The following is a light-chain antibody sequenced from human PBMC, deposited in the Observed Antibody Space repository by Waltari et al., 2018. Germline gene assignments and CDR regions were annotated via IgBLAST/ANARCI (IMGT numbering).Light chain of an antibody. CDR3: QQSYSYWYT. V-gene: IGKV1-39*01. CDR1: QSISSY. CDR2: AAS. J-gene: IGKJ2*01. Sequence: DIQMTQSPSSLPASVGDRVTITCRASQSISSYLNWYQEKPGKAPRLLIYAASSLQSGVPSRFSGRGSGTDFTLTISSLQPEDFATYYCQQSYSYWYTFGQGTKLEIK.